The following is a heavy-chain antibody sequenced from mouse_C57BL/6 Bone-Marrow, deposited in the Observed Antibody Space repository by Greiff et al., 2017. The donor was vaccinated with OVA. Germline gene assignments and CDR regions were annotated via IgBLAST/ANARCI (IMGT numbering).Heavy chain of an antibody. Sequence: QVQLQQSGAELARPGASVKLSCKASGYTFTSYGISWVKQRTGQGLEWIGEIYPRSGNTYYNEKFKGKATLTADKSSSTAYMELRSLTSVDSAVYYCASRYYGPYYFDYWGQGTTLTVSS. J-gene: IGHJ2*01. CDR1: GYTFTSYG. CDR3: ASRYYGPYYFDY. CDR2: IYPRSGNT. D-gene: IGHD1-1*01. V-gene: IGHV1-81*01.